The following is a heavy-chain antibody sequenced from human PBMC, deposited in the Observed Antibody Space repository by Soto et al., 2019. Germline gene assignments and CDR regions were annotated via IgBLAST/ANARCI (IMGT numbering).Heavy chain of an antibody. D-gene: IGHD3-10*01. CDR1: GGSFRGYY. J-gene: IGHJ5*02. CDR3: ATGGDYYGSGSSFNWFDP. Sequence: SDTLSLTRAVCGGSFRGYYWSWIRQHPGKGLEWIGEINHSGSTNYNPSLKSRVTISVDTSKNQFSLKLSSVTAADTAVYYCATGGDYYGSGSSFNWFDPWGQGTLVTVSS. CDR2: INHSGST. V-gene: IGHV4-34*01.